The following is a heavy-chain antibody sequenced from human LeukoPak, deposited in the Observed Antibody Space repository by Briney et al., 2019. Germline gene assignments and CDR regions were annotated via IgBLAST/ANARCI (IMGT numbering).Heavy chain of an antibody. D-gene: IGHD2-21*01. J-gene: IGHJ4*02. Sequence: GGSLRLSCAASAFPFSTYEMNWVRQAPGKGLEWISYISRSDDTVYYADSVRGRFTIYRDNAQNTLYLQMNSLRVEDTAVYYCARAIRRFVRGSDGFDYWGQGTLVTVS. CDR3: ARAIRRFVRGSDGFDY. CDR1: AFPFSTYE. CDR2: ISRSDDTV. V-gene: IGHV3-48*03.